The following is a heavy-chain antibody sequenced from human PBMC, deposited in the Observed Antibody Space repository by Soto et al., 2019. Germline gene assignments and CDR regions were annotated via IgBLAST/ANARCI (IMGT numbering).Heavy chain of an antibody. J-gene: IGHJ4*02. CDR2: IYYSGST. Sequence: PLETLSLTWTVSGDYSSDYCWSWIRKPPGKGLEWIGYIYYSGSTNYNPSLKGRVTMSVDTSKNQFSLKLTSVTAADTAMYFCAKYRRTDAEGYRFDYWGQGALVTGSS. CDR3: AKYRRTDAEGYRFDY. V-gene: IGHV4-59*01. D-gene: IGHD5-12*01. CDR1: GDYSSDYC.